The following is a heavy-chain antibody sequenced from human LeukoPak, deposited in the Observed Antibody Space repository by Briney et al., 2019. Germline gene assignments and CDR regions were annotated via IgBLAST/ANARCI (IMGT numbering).Heavy chain of an antibody. CDR3: ARSSAGYYYYYMDV. Sequence: GGSLRLSCAASGFTFSSYSMNWVRQAPGKGLEWVSSISGSNSYIYYADSMKGRFTISRDNAKNSLYLQMNSLRAEDTAVYYCARSSAGYYYYYMDVWGKGTTVTVSS. CDR2: ISGSNSYI. J-gene: IGHJ6*03. D-gene: IGHD6-25*01. CDR1: GFTFSSYS. V-gene: IGHV3-21*01.